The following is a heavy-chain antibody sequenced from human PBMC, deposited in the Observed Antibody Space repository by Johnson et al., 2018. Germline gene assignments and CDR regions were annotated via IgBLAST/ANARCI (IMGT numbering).Heavy chain of an antibody. CDR2: ISSSSSTL. V-gene: IGHV3-48*01. CDR1: GFTFSSYS. J-gene: IGHJ6*03. CDR3: ARDYDILTGQYYYYYMDV. Sequence: VQLVESGGGLVQXGGSLRLXCAASGFTFSSYSMNWVRQAPGKGLEWVSYISSSSSTLPYADSVKGRFTIPRDNAKNSLHLQMNSLTAEDTAVYYCARDYDILTGQYYYYYMDVWGKGTTVTVSS. D-gene: IGHD3-9*01.